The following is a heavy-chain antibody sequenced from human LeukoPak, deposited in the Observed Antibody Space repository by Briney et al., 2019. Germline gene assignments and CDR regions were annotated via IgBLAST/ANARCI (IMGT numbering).Heavy chain of an antibody. J-gene: IGHJ6*03. CDR2: IWYDGSNK. D-gene: IGHD6-13*01. Sequence: GRSLRLSCAASGFTFSSYGMHWVRQAPGKGQEWVAVIWYDGSNKYYADSVKGRFTISRDNSKNTLYLQMNSLRAEDTAVYYCAKEGSSSWYRIYYYYYMDVWGKGTTVTVSS. CDR1: GFTFSSYG. CDR3: AKEGSSSWYRIYYYYYMDV. V-gene: IGHV3-33*06.